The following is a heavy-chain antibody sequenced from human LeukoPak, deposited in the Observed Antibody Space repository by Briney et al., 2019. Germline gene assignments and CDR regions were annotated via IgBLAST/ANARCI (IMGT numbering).Heavy chain of an antibody. V-gene: IGHV3-15*04. CDR2: IESKTDGGTA. Sequence: SGGSLRLSCAASGFTFSKTWMSWVRQAPGKGLEWVGRIESKTDGGTADYAAPVKGRFTISRDDSKNTLHLQMGSLRTEDTAVYFCTTGQGSGDYESFDYWGQGTLVTVSS. CDR3: TTGQGSGDYESFDY. J-gene: IGHJ4*02. CDR1: GFTFSKTW. D-gene: IGHD4-17*01.